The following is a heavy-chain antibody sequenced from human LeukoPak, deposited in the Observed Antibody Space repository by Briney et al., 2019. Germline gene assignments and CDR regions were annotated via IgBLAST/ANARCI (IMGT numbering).Heavy chain of an antibody. CDR1: GFTSSNAW. V-gene: IGHV3-15*01. D-gene: IGHD5-18*01. Sequence: GGSLRLSCAASGFTSSNAWMSWVRQAPGKGLEWVGRINSKTEGGTTDYAAPVKGRFTISRDDSKNTLYPQMNSLKTEDTAVYYCTTVVTTMVTKAGYWGQGTLVTVSS. CDR3: TTVVTTMVTKAGY. J-gene: IGHJ4*02. CDR2: INSKTEGGTT.